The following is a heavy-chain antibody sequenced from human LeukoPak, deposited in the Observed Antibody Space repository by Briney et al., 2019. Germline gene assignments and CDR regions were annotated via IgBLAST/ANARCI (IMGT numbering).Heavy chain of an antibody. CDR2: ISSIGSTI. Sequence: GGSLRLSCEASGFTFSSYWVSWVRQAPGKGLEWVSYISSIGSTIYYADSVKGRFTISRDNAKNSLYLQMNSLRAEDTAVYYCTELGITMIGGVWGKGTTVTISS. J-gene: IGHJ6*04. D-gene: IGHD3-10*02. V-gene: IGHV3-48*03. CDR3: TELGITMIGGV. CDR1: GFTFSSYW.